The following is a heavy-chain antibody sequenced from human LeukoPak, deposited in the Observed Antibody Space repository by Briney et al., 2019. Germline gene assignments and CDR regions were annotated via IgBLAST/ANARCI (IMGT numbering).Heavy chain of an antibody. D-gene: IGHD5-18*01. J-gene: IGHJ4*02. CDR2: IYYSGST. CDR3: ARLDEYSSMPPDY. V-gene: IGHV4-59*08. Sequence: PSETLSLTCTVSGDSISSYYWSWIRQPPGKGLEWIGYIYYSGSTNYNPSLKSRVTISVDTSKNQFSLKLSSVTAADTAVYYCARLDEYSSMPPDYWGQGTLVTVSS. CDR1: GDSISSYY.